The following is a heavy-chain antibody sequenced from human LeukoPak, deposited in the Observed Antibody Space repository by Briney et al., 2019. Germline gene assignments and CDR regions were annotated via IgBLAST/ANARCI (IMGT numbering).Heavy chain of an antibody. D-gene: IGHD2-2*01. J-gene: IGHJ5*02. V-gene: IGHV4-4*02. CDR1: GGSISSSNW. Sequence: SETLSLTCAVSGGSISSSNWWSWIRQPPGKGLEWIGEINHSGSTNYNPSLKSRVTISVDTSKNQFSLKLSSVTAADTAVYYCARVLRSASYCSSTSCYGNWFDPWGQGTLVTVSS. CDR3: ARVLRSASYCSSTSCYGNWFDP. CDR2: INHSGST.